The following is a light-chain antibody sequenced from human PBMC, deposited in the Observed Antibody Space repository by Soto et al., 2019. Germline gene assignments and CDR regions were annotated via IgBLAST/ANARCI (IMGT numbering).Light chain of an antibody. Sequence: AIQLTQSPSSLSASVGDRVTITCRASQGISSALAWYQQKPGKAPKLLIYDASSLESGVPSRFSGSGSGTHFTLTISSLQPEDFATYYCQQFNSYPRFGGGTKVEIK. CDR3: QQFNSYPR. CDR2: DAS. J-gene: IGKJ4*01. CDR1: QGISSA. V-gene: IGKV1-13*02.